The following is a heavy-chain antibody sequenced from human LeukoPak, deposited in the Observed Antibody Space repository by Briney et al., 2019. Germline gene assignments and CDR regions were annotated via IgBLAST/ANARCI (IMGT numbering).Heavy chain of an antibody. CDR3: ARDWAHGSFDF. Sequence: ASVKLSCKASGYPFTTFSLHRVRQAPGQGPEWMAIINPGIFTTTYAQKLQDRVTVTSDTSTATVYMELRSLRLEDTAVYFCARDWAHGSFDFWGQGTLVTVSS. CDR1: GYPFTTFS. J-gene: IGHJ4*02. V-gene: IGHV1-46*01. CDR2: INPGIFTT. D-gene: IGHD3-16*01.